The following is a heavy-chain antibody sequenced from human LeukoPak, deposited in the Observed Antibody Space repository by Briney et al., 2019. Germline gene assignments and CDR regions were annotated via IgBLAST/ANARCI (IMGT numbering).Heavy chain of an antibody. CDR3: TRMTTGHDF. CDR2: INHSGYT. CDR1: GVSSDDYY. Sequence: PSETLSLTCAVSGVSSDDYYWSWVRQTPGKGLEWLGEINHSGYTNDSPSLKSRVTLSIDTSRKQFSLNLRSVTVADAGIYYCTRMTTGHDFWGQGTLVTVSS. D-gene: IGHD4-17*01. J-gene: IGHJ4*02. V-gene: IGHV4-34*01.